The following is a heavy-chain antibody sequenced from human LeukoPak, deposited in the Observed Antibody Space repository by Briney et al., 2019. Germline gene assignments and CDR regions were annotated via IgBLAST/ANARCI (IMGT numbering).Heavy chain of an antibody. CDR2: INHSGST. CDR3: ASGSYYYDSSGYYAYYFDY. CDR1: GGSFSGYY. J-gene: IGHJ4*02. D-gene: IGHD3-22*01. V-gene: IGHV4-34*01. Sequence: SETLSLTCAVYGGSFSGYYWSWIRQPPGKGLEWIGEINHSGSTNYNPSLKSRVTISVDTSKNQSSLKLSSVTAADTAVYYCASGSYYYDSSGYYAYYFDYWGQGTLVTVSS.